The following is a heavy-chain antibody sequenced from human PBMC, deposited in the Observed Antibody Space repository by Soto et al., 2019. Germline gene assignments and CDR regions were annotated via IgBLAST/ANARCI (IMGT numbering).Heavy chain of an antibody. J-gene: IGHJ6*02. CDR3: ARGHLYYDFWSGYPPLGMDV. V-gene: IGHV4-34*01. CDR1: GGSFSGYY. CDR2: INHSGST. Sequence: ASETLSLTCAVYGGSFSGYYWSWISQPPGKGLEWIGEINHSGSTNYNPSLKSRVTISVDTSKNQFSLKLSSVTAADTAVYYCARGHLYYDFWSGYPPLGMDVWGQGTTVTVSS. D-gene: IGHD3-3*01.